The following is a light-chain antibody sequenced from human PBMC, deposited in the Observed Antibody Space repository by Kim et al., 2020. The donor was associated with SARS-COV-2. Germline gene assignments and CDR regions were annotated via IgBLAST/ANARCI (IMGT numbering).Light chain of an antibody. J-gene: IGKJ5*01. Sequence: SPGDRATLSCRASQSVSSSYIAWYQQKSGQAPRLLIYGVSGRATGIPDRFSGSGSGTDFALIISRLEPEDFAVYYCQQYSSSPITFGQGTRLEIK. CDR3: QQYSSSPIT. CDR1: QSVSSSY. V-gene: IGKV3-20*01. CDR2: GVS.